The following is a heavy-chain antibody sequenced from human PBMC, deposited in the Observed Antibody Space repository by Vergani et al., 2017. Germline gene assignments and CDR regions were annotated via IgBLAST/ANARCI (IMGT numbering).Heavy chain of an antibody. D-gene: IGHD6-13*01. V-gene: IGHV1-69*06. Sequence: VQLVQSGAEVKKPGESLKISCKGSGYSFTSYWIGWVRQAPGQGLEWMGGIITIFGTANYAQKFQGRVTITADKSTSTAYMELSSLRSEDTAVYYCARGPRKQPGGYFDYWGQGTLVTVSS. CDR3: ARGPRKQPGGYFDY. CDR1: GYSFTSYW. CDR2: IITIFGTA. J-gene: IGHJ4*02.